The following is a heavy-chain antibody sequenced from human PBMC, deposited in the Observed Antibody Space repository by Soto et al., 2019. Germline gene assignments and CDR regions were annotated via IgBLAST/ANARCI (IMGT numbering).Heavy chain of an antibody. CDR3: ARHLYPRSPWYVAH. J-gene: IGHJ5*02. CDR1: GFSFSDYW. CDR2: IDASDSFT. V-gene: IGHV5-10-1*03. Sequence: EVQLVQSGAKLKKPGESLKISCQASGFSFSDYWISWVRQLPGKGLEWMGKIDASDSFTKYSPSFEGHVTFSVDESVSTAFLQWSSLKASDTGIYFCARHLYPRSPWYVAHWGQGTLVAVSS. D-gene: IGHD3-16*01.